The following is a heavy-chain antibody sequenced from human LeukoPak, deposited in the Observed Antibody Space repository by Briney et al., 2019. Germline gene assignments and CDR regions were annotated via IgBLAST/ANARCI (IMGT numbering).Heavy chain of an antibody. CDR2: IKQDGSEK. Sequence: GGSLRLSYAASGFTFSSYWMSWVRQAPGKGLEWVANIKQDGSEKYYVDSVKGRFTISRDNAKNSLYLQMNSLRAEDTAVYYCARVPRYFDWSYYNDYWGQGTLVTVSS. D-gene: IGHD3-9*01. V-gene: IGHV3-7*03. J-gene: IGHJ4*02. CDR3: ARVPRYFDWSYYNDY. CDR1: GFTFSSYW.